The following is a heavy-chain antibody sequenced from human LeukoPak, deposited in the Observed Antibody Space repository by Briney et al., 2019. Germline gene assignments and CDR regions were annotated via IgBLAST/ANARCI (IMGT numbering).Heavy chain of an antibody. V-gene: IGHV3-74*01. CDR3: ARGRPYYNILTGPQGPFDY. J-gene: IGHJ4*02. D-gene: IGHD3-9*01. CDR2: VNSDGSST. Sequence: GGSLRLSCAASGFTFSSYWMHWVRQAPGKGLVWVSRVNSDGSSTSYADSVKGRFTISRDNAKNTLYLQMNSLRAEDTAVYYCARGRPYYNILTGPQGPFDYWGQGTLVTVSS. CDR1: GFTFSSYW.